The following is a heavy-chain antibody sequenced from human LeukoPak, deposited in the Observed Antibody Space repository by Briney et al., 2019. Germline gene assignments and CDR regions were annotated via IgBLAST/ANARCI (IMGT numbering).Heavy chain of an antibody. CDR1: GFTNSSYA. CDR2: ISGSGGST. CDR3: AKDQYYDILTGSPDDAFDI. J-gene: IGHJ3*02. D-gene: IGHD3-9*01. Sequence: GGSLRLSCAASGFTNSSYAMSLVRQAAGKGLEWVSAISGSGGSTYYADSVKGRFTISRDNSKNTLYLQMNSLRAEDTAVYYCAKDQYYDILTGSPDDAFDIWGQGTMVTVSS. V-gene: IGHV3-23*01.